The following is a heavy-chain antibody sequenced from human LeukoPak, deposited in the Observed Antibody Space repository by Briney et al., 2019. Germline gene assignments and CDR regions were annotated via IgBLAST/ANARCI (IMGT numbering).Heavy chain of an antibody. D-gene: IGHD6-19*01. J-gene: IGHJ4*02. V-gene: IGHV1-24*01. Sequence: GASVTVSCKVSGYTLTELSMHWVRQAPGKGLEWTGGFDPEDGETIYAQKFQGRVTMTEDTSTDTAYMELSSLRSEDTAVYYCATLLVAGIGEYYFDYWGQGTLVTVSS. CDR3: ATLLVAGIGEYYFDY. CDR2: FDPEDGET. CDR1: GYTLTELS.